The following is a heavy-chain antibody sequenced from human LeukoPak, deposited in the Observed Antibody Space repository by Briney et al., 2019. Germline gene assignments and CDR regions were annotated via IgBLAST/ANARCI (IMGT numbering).Heavy chain of an antibody. CDR3: ARDADSSGYYCVDRRGEYFQH. CDR2: IIPIFGKA. J-gene: IGHJ1*01. D-gene: IGHD3-22*01. V-gene: IGHV1-69*05. Sequence: GASVKVSCKASGGTFSSYAISWVRQAPGQGLEWMGRIIPIFGKANYAQKFQGRVTITTDKSTSTAYMELSSLRSEDTDVYYCARDADSSGYYCVDRRGEYFQHWGQGTLVTVSS. CDR1: GGTFSSYA.